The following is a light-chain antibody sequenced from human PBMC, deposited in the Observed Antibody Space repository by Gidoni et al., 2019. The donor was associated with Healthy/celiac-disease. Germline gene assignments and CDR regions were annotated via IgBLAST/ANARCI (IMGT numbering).Light chain of an antibody. J-gene: IGKJ1*01. CDR1: QSVSSSY. V-gene: IGKV3-20*01. Sequence: EIALTQSPGTLSLSPGESATLSCRASQSVSSSYLAWYQQKPGQAPRLLIYGASSRATGIPDRFSCIGSGTDFTLTISRLEPEDFAVYYCPQYGSSPTFGQGTKVEIK. CDR3: PQYGSSPT. CDR2: GAS.